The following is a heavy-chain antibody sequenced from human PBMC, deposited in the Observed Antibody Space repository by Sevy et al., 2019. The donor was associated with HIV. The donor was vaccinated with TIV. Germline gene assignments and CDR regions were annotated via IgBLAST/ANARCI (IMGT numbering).Heavy chain of an antibody. Sequence: GGSLRLSCAASGFTFSRNGMRWVRQVPGKGLEWVALISYDGDSKNYADSVKDRFTISRDNSKNTVYLHMNSLRSEDTAVYYCAKESVSWYLDFWGQGTLVTVSS. CDR2: ISYDGDSK. J-gene: IGHJ4*02. CDR3: AKESVSWYLDF. CDR1: GFTFSRNG. V-gene: IGHV3-30*18. D-gene: IGHD6-13*01.